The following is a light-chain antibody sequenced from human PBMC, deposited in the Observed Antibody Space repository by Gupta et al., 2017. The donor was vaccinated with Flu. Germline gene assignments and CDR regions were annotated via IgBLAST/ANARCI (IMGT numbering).Light chain of an antibody. CDR3: QQSYSTPGT. Sequence: DIQMTQSPSSLSASVGDRVTITCRASQSISSFLNWYQQKPGKAPNLLIYAASSLQSGVPSRFSGSGSGTDFTLTIISLQPEDFATYYCQQSYSTPGTFGPGTKVDIK. V-gene: IGKV1-39*01. CDR1: QSISSF. J-gene: IGKJ3*01. CDR2: AAS.